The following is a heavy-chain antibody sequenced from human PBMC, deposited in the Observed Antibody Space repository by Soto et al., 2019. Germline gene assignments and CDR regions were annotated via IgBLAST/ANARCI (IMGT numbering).Heavy chain of an antibody. D-gene: IGHD3-3*01. CDR2: INPNSGGT. Sequence: ASVKVSCKASGYTFTGYYMHCVRQAPGQVLEWMGWINPNSGGTNYAQKFQGRVTMTRDTSISTAYMELSRLRSDDTAVYYCARTSIWSGYPYYYYGMDVWGQGTTVTVSS. J-gene: IGHJ6*02. CDR1: GYTFTGYY. CDR3: ARTSIWSGYPYYYYGMDV. V-gene: IGHV1-2*02.